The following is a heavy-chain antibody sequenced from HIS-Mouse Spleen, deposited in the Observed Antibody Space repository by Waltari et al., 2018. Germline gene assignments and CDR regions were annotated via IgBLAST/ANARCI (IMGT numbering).Heavy chain of an antibody. CDR2: INSDGSST. CDR1: GFTFSSYW. Sequence: EVQLVESVGGLVQPGGSLRLSCAASGFTFSSYWMHWVRQAPGKGLVWVSRINSDGSSTSYADSVKGRFTISRDNAKNTLYLQMNSLRAEDTAVYYCASPSGNDAFDIWGQGTMVTVSS. CDR3: ASPSGNDAFDI. J-gene: IGHJ3*02. D-gene: IGHD1-26*01. V-gene: IGHV3-74*01.